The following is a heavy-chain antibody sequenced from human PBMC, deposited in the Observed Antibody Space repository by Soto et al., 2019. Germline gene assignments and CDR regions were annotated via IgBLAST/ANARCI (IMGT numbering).Heavy chain of an antibody. Sequence: QVQLVQSGAEVKKPGSSVKVSCKASGGTFSSYTISWVRQAPGQGLEWMGRIIPILGIANYAQKFQGRVTITADKSTSTSYMERSSMRSEDTAVYYCACCGGGSCSRGWFDPWGQGTLVTVSS. D-gene: IGHD2-15*01. CDR1: GGTFSSYT. CDR3: ACCGGGSCSRGWFDP. J-gene: IGHJ5*02. V-gene: IGHV1-69*02. CDR2: IIPILGIA.